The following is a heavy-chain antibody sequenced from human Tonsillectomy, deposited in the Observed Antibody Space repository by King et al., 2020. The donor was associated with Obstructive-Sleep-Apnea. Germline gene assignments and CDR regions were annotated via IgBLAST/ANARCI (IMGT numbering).Heavy chain of an antibody. CDR2: IHYTGST. CDR1: GGSISSNSYY. J-gene: IGHJ4*02. V-gene: IGHV4-39*07. Sequence: QLQESGPGLAKPSETLSLTCTVVSGGSISSNSYYWGWIRQPPGKGLEWIGTIHYTGSTYYNPSLKSRTTISVDTSENQFSLKLTSVTAADTAVYYCARVVLTTYFDQWGQGTLVTVSS. CDR3: ARVVLTTYFDQ. D-gene: IGHD1-26*01.